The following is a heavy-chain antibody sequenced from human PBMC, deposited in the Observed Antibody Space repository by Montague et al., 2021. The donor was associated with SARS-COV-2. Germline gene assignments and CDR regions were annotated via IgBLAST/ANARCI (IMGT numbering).Heavy chain of an antibody. CDR1: GDSISTYYW. V-gene: IGHV4-4*02. CDR3: GRKGSGRSDMAY. Sequence: SETLSLTCAVSGDSISTYYWWTFLRLPPGKVLWCVGVIYHTGSTKYKPSLNRLAIMSDDKSWNQFCLMWTSVTAADTAIYYWGRKGSGRSDMAYWGQGTLVTVSS. CDR2: IYHTGST. D-gene: IGHD3-3*01. J-gene: IGHJ4*02.